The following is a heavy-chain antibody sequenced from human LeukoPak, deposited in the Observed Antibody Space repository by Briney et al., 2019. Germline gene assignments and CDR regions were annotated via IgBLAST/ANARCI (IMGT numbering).Heavy chain of an antibody. CDR1: GGTFSSYA. V-gene: IGHV1-69*05. Sequence: ASVKVSCKASGGTFSSYAISWVRQAPGQGLEWMGGIIPIFGTANYAQKFQGRVTITTDESTSTAYMELSSLRSEDTAVYYCARESSRYSSSWYDYWGQGTLVTVSS. J-gene: IGHJ4*02. CDR2: IIPIFGTA. CDR3: ARESSRYSSSWYDY. D-gene: IGHD6-13*01.